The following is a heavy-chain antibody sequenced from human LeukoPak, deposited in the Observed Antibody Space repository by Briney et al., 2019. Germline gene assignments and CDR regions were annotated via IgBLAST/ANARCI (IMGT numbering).Heavy chain of an antibody. CDR1: GFTFSSYA. V-gene: IGHV3-30*04. D-gene: IGHD3-10*01. Sequence: GGSLRLSCAASGFTFSSYAMHWVRQAPGKGLEWVSVISYDGSNKYYADSVKGRFTISRDNSKNTLYLQMNSLRAKDTAVYYCARVIPSGYWGQGTLVTVSS. J-gene: IGHJ4*02. CDR3: ARVIPSGY. CDR2: ISYDGSNK.